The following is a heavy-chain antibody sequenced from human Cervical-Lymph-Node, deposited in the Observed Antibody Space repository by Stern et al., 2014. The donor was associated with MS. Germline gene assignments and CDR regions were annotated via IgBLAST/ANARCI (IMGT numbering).Heavy chain of an antibody. CDR2: IIPMFGTA. CDR1: GGTFSSYA. J-gene: IGHJ6*02. V-gene: IGHV1-69*01. CDR3: ASSVGELTPEAV. Sequence: QLVQSGAEVKKPGSSGRVSCKASGGTFSSYAISWVRQAPGQGLEWMGGIIPMFGTANYAQKFQGRVTITADDSTTTAYMEVSSLRSEDTAVYYCASSVGELTPEAVWGQGTTVTVFS. D-gene: IGHD3-10*01.